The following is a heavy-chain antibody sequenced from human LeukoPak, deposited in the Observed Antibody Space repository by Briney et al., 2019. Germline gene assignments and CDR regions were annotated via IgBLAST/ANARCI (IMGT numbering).Heavy chain of an antibody. V-gene: IGHV4-4*02. CDR1: GASITSHPW. J-gene: IGHJ4*02. CDR3: ARGGNWDFDY. CDR2: MYNSGTS. Sequence: PSETLSLTCAVSGASITSHPWSWVRQPPGKGLEWIGEMYNSGTSTFKPSLRSRVIMFFDESKNHFSLKLNSVTAADTAVYYCARGGNWDFDYWGQGVLVIVSS. D-gene: IGHD7-27*01.